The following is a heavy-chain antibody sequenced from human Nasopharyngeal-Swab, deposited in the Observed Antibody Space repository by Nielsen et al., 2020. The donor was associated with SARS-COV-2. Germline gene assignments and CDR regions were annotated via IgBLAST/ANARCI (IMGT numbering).Heavy chain of an antibody. CDR1: GFTFSSYR. CDR3: ARDPPHFQPLYYFDY. D-gene: IGHD2-2*01. CDR2: ISSSSSYI. Sequence: GESLKISCAASGFTFSSYRMNWVRQAPGKGLEWVSSISSSSSYIFYADSVKGRFTISRDNAKSSLYLQMNSLGAEDTAMYYCARDPPHFQPLYYFDYWGQGTLVTVSS. V-gene: IGHV3-21*01. J-gene: IGHJ4*02.